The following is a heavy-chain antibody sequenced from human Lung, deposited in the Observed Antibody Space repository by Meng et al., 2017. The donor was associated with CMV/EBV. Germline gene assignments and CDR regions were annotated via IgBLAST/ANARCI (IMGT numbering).Heavy chain of an antibody. Sequence: SXXVSXKASGDTFIRYAISWVRQAPGQGLEWMGGIIPFFDTTNYAQKFQGRVTITTDESTSTPYMELSSLRSEDTAVYYCSRDRTGGCSSTSCYNYYYYYGMDVWGQGTTVTVSS. CDR2: IIPFFDTT. V-gene: IGHV1-69*05. CDR3: SRDRTGGCSSTSCYNYYYYYGMDV. CDR1: GDTFIRYA. J-gene: IGHJ6*02. D-gene: IGHD2-2*02.